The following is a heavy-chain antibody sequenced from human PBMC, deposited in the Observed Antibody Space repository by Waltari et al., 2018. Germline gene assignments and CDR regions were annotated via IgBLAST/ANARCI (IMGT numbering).Heavy chain of an antibody. CDR1: GYTFTHYV. CDR3: ARDVIMGGSQGWFDP. D-gene: IGHD2-8*01. V-gene: IGHV1-2*02. CDR2: INPDTGAT. J-gene: IGHJ5*02. Sequence: QLVQSGAEVKEPGASVKVSCVASGYTFTHYVIHWVRQAPGEGLELMEWINPDTGATKYAQNGQGGVTVPRDSSISTVYMELTRLGSDDTAMYYCARDVIMGGSQGWFDPWGQGTLVSVSS.